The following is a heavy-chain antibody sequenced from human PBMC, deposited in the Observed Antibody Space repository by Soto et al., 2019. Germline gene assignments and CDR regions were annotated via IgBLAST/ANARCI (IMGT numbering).Heavy chain of an antibody. Sequence: ASVKASCKASGYTFTSYDINWVRQATGQGLEGMGWMNPNSGNTGYAQKFQGRVTMTRNTSIITAYMELSSLRSEDTAVYYCARPPQGSGSYPYGMELWGQGTTVAVPS. CDR1: GYTFTSYD. CDR3: ARPPQGSGSYPYGMEL. J-gene: IGHJ6*02. V-gene: IGHV1-8*01. CDR2: MNPNSGNT. D-gene: IGHD3-10*01.